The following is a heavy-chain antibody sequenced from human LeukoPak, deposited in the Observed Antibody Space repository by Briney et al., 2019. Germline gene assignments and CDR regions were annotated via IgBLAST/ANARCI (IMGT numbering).Heavy chain of an antibody. J-gene: IGHJ4*02. CDR1: GSTFTSYG. CDR2: ISAYNGNS. D-gene: IGHD2-2*01. V-gene: IGHV1-18*01. Sequence: ASVKVSCKASGSTFTSYGISWVRQAPGQGLEWMGWISAYNGNSNYAQKFQGRVTMTTDTSTSTGYMELRSLRSDDTAVYYCARVHSYCSSTSCLDYWGQGTLVTVS. CDR3: ARVHSYCSSTSCLDY.